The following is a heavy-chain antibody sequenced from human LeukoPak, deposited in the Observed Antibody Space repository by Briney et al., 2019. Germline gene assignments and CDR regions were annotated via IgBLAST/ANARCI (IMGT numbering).Heavy chain of an antibody. J-gene: IGHJ4*02. CDR3: ARGVGTTGLYFFDY. CDR2: ISGSGDNT. V-gene: IGHV3-23*01. D-gene: IGHD1-1*01. Sequence: GGSLRLSCAASGFTFTKAWMSWVRQAPGKGLEWVSAISGSGDNTFYANSVRGRFTISRDNSKNTLFLQMNSLKAEDTALYYCARGVGTTGLYFFDYWGQGTLATVSS. CDR1: GFTFTKAW.